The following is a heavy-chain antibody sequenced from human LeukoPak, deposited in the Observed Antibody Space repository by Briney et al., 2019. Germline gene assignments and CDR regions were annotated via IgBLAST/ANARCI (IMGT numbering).Heavy chain of an antibody. J-gene: IGHJ4*02. CDR2: INADGGGA. CDR1: GFTFSDHS. D-gene: IGHD4-4*01. CDR3: ARVIVDPIVTTVTRTLEDY. Sequence: GGSLRLSCVGSGFTFSDHSLHWVRQDPGKGLTWVSRINADGGGAIFAHFVKGRFAISRDNAKNSLYLQMNSLRAEDTAVYYRARVIVDPIVTTVTRTLEDYWGQGALVTVSS. V-gene: IGHV3-74*01.